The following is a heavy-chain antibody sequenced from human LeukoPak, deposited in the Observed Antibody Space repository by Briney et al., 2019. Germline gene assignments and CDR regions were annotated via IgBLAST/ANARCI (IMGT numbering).Heavy chain of an antibody. D-gene: IGHD6-13*01. Sequence: SETLSLTCTVSGGSISSYYWSWIRQPPGKGLEWIGYIHYSGSTNYNPSLKSRVTISVDTSKNQFSLILSSVTTADTAVYYCAREAVAAAGTVDYWGQGTLVTVSS. CDR3: AREAVAAAGTVDY. V-gene: IGHV4-59*01. CDR2: IHYSGST. J-gene: IGHJ4*02. CDR1: GGSISSYY.